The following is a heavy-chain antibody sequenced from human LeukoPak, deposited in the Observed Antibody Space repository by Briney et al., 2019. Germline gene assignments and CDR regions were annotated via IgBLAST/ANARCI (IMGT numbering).Heavy chain of an antibody. Sequence: GRSLRLSCAASGFTFSSYGMHWVRQAPGKGLEWVAVISYDVSNKYYADSVKGRFTISRDNSKNTLYLQMNSLRAEDTAVYYCAKTPRGYSYGDFDYWGQGTLVTVSS. J-gene: IGHJ4*02. D-gene: IGHD5-18*01. V-gene: IGHV3-30*18. CDR3: AKTPRGYSYGDFDY. CDR1: GFTFSSYG. CDR2: ISYDVSNK.